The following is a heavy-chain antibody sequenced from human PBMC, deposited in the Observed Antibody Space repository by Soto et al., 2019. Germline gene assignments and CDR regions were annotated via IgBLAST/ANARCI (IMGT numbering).Heavy chain of an antibody. CDR1: GFTFSYYT. CDR2: ISYDGSNK. V-gene: IGHV3-30-3*01. Sequence: PGGSLRLSCAASGFTFSYYTMHWVRQAPGKGLEWVAVISYDGSNKYYADSVKGRFTVSRDNSKNTLYLQMTSLSAEDTAMYYCARDGDVNTGFGKDYWGQGTLVTVSS. D-gene: IGHD3-16*01. J-gene: IGHJ4*02. CDR3: ARDGDVNTGFGKDY.